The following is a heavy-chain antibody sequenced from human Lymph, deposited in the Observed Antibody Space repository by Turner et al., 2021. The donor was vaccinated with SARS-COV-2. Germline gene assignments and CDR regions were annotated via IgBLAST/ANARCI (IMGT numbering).Heavy chain of an antibody. CDR3: ARGFDY. J-gene: IGHJ4*02. Sequence: QVQLQESGPGLVKPSENLSLTCTVSGASISNYYWSWIRQPPGKGLEWIGYIYYSGSTNYNPSLKSRVTISVDTSKNQFSLKLSSVTAADTAVYYRARGFDYWGQGTLVTVSS. CDR1: GASISNYY. CDR2: IYYSGST. V-gene: IGHV4-59*01.